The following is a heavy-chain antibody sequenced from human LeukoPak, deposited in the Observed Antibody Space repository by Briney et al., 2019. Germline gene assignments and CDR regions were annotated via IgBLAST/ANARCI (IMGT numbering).Heavy chain of an antibody. J-gene: IGHJ6*03. D-gene: IGHD3-3*01. CDR1: GGSISSYY. V-gene: IGHV4-59*12. CDR3: ARGSRFWSGYYHYYYYYYMDV. Sequence: SETLSLTCTVSGGSISSYYWSWIRQPPGKGLEWIGYIYYSGSTNYNPSLKSRVTISVDTSKNQFSLKLSSVTAADTAVYYCARGSRFWSGYYHYYYYYYMDVWGKGTTVTVSS. CDR2: IYYSGST.